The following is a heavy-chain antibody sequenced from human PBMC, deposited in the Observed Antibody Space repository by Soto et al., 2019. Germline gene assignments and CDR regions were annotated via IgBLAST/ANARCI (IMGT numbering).Heavy chain of an antibody. CDR3: ARLLGAVVAAPYYFDY. CDR2: IYYSGST. CDR1: GGSISSYY. J-gene: IGHJ4*02. D-gene: IGHD2-15*01. V-gene: IGHV4-59*08. Sequence: SETLSLTCTVSGGSISSYYWSWIRQPPGKGLEWNGYIYYSGSTNYNPSLKSRVTISVDTSKNQFSLNLSSVTAADTAVYYCARLLGAVVAAPYYFDYWGQGTLVTVSS.